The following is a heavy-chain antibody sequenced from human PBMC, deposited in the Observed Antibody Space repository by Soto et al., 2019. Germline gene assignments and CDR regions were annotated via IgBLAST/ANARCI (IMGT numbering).Heavy chain of an antibody. CDR1: GGTFSSYT. CDR2: IIPILGIA. CDR3: AREYCTSESCYGSDY. J-gene: IGHJ4*02. D-gene: IGHD2-8*01. Sequence: SVKVSCKASGGTFSSYTISWVRQAPGQGLEWMGRIIPILGIANYAQKFQGRVTITADESTSTAYMELGSLRSDDTAIYYCAREYCTSESCYGSDYWGQGTLVTVSS. V-gene: IGHV1-69*04.